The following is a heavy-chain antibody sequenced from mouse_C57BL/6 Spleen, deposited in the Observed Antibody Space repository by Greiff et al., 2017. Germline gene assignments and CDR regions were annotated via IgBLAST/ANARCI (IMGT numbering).Heavy chain of an antibody. CDR3: ARLGVIYYDYDSYAMCY. CDR1: GYTFSSSW. Sequence: VQGVESGPELVKPGASVKISCKASGYTFSSSWMNWVKQRPGKGLEWIGRIYPGDGDTNYNGKFKGKATLTADKSSSTAYMQLSSLTSEYSAVYFCARLGVIYYDYDSYAMCYWGQGTSVTFSS. CDR2: IYPGDGDT. J-gene: IGHJ4*01. V-gene: IGHV1-82*01. D-gene: IGHD2-4*01.